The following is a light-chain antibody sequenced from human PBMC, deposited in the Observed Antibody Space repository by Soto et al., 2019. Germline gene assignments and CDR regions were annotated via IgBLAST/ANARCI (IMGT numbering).Light chain of an antibody. CDR3: CSYTRSGTLI. CDR1: SSDIGDYNY. CDR2: DVS. J-gene: IGLJ1*01. Sequence: QSVLTQPASVSGSPGQSITISCVGTSSDIGDYNYVSWYQQHPGKVPKVIIFDVSNRPSGVSYRFSGTKSGNTASLTVSGLQAEYEAHCYCCSYTRSGTLIFGTGNKVTVL. V-gene: IGLV2-14*01.